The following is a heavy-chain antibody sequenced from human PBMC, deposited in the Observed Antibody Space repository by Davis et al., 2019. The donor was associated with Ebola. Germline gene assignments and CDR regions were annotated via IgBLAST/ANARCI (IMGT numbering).Heavy chain of an antibody. J-gene: IGHJ4*02. CDR2: INPNSGGT. CDR1: GCTFTDYY. CDR3: ARGEYCSGGSCYYFDY. V-gene: IGHV1-2*06. Sequence: ASVKVSCKTSGCTFTDYYMHWVRQAPGQGLEWMGRINPNSGGTNYAQNFQGRVTMTRDTSISTAYMELSRLRSDDTAVYYCARGEYCSGGSCYYFDYWGQGTLVIVSP. D-gene: IGHD2-15*01.